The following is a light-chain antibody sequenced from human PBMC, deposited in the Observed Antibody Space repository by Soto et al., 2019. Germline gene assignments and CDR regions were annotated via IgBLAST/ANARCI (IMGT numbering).Light chain of an antibody. CDR2: GSS. V-gene: IGKV3-20*01. J-gene: IGKJ2*01. Sequence: ENVLTQSPDTLSLPPGERATLSCRASQTVSSSFLAWYQQKPGQAPRLLIYGSSSRASGIPDRFSGSGSGTDFTLTISRLEPEDFAVYYCQQYSSSPYNFGQGTKLEIK. CDR3: QQYSSSPYN. CDR1: QTVSSSF.